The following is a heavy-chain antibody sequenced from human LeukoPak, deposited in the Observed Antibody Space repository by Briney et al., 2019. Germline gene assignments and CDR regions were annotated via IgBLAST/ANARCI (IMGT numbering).Heavy chain of an antibody. J-gene: IGHJ4*02. D-gene: IGHD6-13*01. V-gene: IGHV3-23*01. CDR1: GFTFSSYA. CDR2: ISGSGGST. CDR3: AKDQGYSSSWLDY. Sequence: GGSLRLSCAASGFTFSSYAMSWVRQAPGKGLEWVSAISGSGGSTYYADSVKGRFTISRDNSKNTLYLQMNSLRAEDTAVYYCAKDQGYSSSWLDYWGQETLVTVSS.